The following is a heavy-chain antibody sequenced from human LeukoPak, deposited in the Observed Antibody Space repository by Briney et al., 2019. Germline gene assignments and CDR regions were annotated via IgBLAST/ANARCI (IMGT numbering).Heavy chain of an antibody. CDR2: VSAWNGNT. D-gene: IGHD5-12*01. CDR1: GYTFNIFG. J-gene: IGHJ4*02. V-gene: IGHV1-18*01. Sequence: ASVKVSCKASGYTFNIFGINWVRRAPGQGLEWMGWVSAWNGNTKYAERLQDRVTMTTDTSTTTAYMELSSLRSDDTAVYYCARFVSAGYDYPGDYWGQGTLVTVSS. CDR3: ARFVSAGYDYPGDY.